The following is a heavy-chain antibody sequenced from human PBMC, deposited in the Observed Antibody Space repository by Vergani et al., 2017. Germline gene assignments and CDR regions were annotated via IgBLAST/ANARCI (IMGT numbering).Heavy chain of an antibody. D-gene: IGHD6-19*01. CDR2: FYYSGST. CDR3: ARHSTVEWLVKLGWIDP. J-gene: IGHJ5*02. Sequence: QLQLQESGPGLVKPSATLSLTCSVSGASIRSSNYYWGWIRQPPGKGREWIASFYYSGSTYYNPSLKSRVTISVDTSKNQFSLKLSSVTAADTAVYFCARHSTVEWLVKLGWIDPWGQGILVTVSS. CDR1: GASIRSSNYY. V-gene: IGHV4-39*01.